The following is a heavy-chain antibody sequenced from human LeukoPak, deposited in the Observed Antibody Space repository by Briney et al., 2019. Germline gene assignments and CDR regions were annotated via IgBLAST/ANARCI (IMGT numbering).Heavy chain of an antibody. CDR3: AKVKKYYGSGSKPWFDY. J-gene: IGHJ4*02. Sequence: PGGSLRLSCAASGFTFSDQSMNWVRQAPGKGLEWVSAISGSGGSTYYADSVKGRFTISRDNSKNTLYLQMNSLRAEDTAVYYCAKVKKYYGSGSKPWFDYWGQGTLVTVSS. CDR2: ISGSGGST. D-gene: IGHD3-10*01. CDR1: GFTFSDQS. V-gene: IGHV3-23*01.